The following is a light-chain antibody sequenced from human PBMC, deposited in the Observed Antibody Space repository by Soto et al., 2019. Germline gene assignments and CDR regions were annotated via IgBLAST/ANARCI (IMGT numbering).Light chain of an antibody. CDR1: QSVSSN. CDR3: QQYNNWPPLT. V-gene: IGKV3-15*01. Sequence: EIVMTQSPATLSVSPGERATLSCRASQSVSSNFAWYQQKPGQAPRLHIYGASTRATGIPARFSGSGSRTEFTLTISSLQAEDFAVYYCQQYNNWPPLTFGQGTKVDIK. CDR2: GAS. J-gene: IGKJ1*01.